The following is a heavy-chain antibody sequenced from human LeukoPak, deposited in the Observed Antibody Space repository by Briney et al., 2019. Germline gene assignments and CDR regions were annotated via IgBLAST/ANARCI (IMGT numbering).Heavy chain of an antibody. J-gene: IGHJ3*02. CDR1: GGSISSGSW. D-gene: IGHD3-10*01. Sequence: PSETLSLTCAVSGGSISSGSWWNWVRQPPGKGLEWIGEIYHSGSTNCNPSLKSRVTISLDKSKNQFSLKLTSVTAADTAVYYCAGIPGFGELANVFDIWGQGTMVTVSS. V-gene: IGHV4-4*02. CDR2: IYHSGST. CDR3: AGIPGFGELANVFDI.